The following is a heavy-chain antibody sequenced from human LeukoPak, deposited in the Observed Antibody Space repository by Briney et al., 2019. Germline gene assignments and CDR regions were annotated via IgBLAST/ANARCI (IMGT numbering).Heavy chain of an antibody. D-gene: IGHD5-12*01. V-gene: IGHV5-51*01. CDR2: IYLDDSDT. Sequence: GESLKISCKASGYSFTTYWIAWVRQMPGKGLEWMGIIYLDDSDTRYSPSFQGQVTISADKSISTAYLQWSSLKASDTAMYYCATSGYNSPYYLDYWGQGTLVTVSS. CDR1: GYSFTTYW. CDR3: ATSGYNSPYYLDY. J-gene: IGHJ4*02.